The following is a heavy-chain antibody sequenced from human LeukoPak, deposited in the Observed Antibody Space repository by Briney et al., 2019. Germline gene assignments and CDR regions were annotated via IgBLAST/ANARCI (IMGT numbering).Heavy chain of an antibody. CDR3: ARDGSNYYFDY. CDR2: IYINPVTT. CDR1: GFIVSSNH. J-gene: IGHJ4*02. D-gene: IGHD5-24*01. Sequence: PGGSLRLSCAASGFIVSSNHMNWVRQTPGKGLEWVSIIYINPVTTHYADSVKGRFTIYRDHSKNTLYLQKNNLRAEDSAVYYCARDGSNYYFDYWGQGTLVTVSS. V-gene: IGHV3-66*01.